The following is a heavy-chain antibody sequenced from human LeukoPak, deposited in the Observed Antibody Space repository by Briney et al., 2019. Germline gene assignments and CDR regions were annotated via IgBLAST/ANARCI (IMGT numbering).Heavy chain of an antibody. CDR3: ASGGMVVAANFDY. Sequence: SGTLSLTCAVSGDSISSSNWWSWVRQPPGKGLEWIGYVYFSGSTNYNPSLKSRVTISVETSKNQFSLKLSPVTAADTAVYYCASGGMVVAANFDYWGQGTLVTVSS. J-gene: IGHJ4*02. V-gene: IGHV4-4*02. CDR2: VYFSGST. CDR1: GDSISSSNW. D-gene: IGHD2-15*01.